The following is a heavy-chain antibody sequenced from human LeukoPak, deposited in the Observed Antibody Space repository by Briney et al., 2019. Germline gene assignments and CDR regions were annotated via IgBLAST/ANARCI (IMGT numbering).Heavy chain of an antibody. CDR2: INPNSGGT. CDR1: GYTFTGYY. Sequence: ASVKVSCKASGYTFTGYYMHWVRQAPGQGLEWMGWINPNSGGTNYAQKFQGRVTMTRDTSISTVYMELSSLRSEDTAVYYCARNNAGKVLRFLEWSAQGYGMDVWGQGTTVTVSS. CDR3: ARNNAGKVLRFLEWSAQGYGMDV. D-gene: IGHD3-3*01. V-gene: IGHV1-2*02. J-gene: IGHJ6*02.